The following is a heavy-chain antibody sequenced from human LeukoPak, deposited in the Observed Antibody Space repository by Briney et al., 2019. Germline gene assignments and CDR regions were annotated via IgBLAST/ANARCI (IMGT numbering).Heavy chain of an antibody. Sequence: SETLSLTCTVSGGSISSYYWSWIRQPPGKGLEWIGYIYYSGSTNYNPSLKSRVTISVDTSKNQFSLKLSSVTAADTAVYYCAGVDSSGYPDPWGQGTLVTVSS. CDR1: GGSISSYY. D-gene: IGHD3-22*01. V-gene: IGHV4-59*01. CDR2: IYYSGST. J-gene: IGHJ5*02. CDR3: AGVDSSGYPDP.